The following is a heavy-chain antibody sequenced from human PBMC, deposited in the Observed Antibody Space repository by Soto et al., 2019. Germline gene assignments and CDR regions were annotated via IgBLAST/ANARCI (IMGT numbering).Heavy chain of an antibody. D-gene: IGHD3-16*01. J-gene: IGHJ5*02. CDR1: GYTFTSYA. Sequence: ASVKVSCKASGYTFTSYAMHWVRQAPGQRLEWMGWINAGNGNTKYSQKFQGRVTITRDTSASTAYMELSSLRSEDTAVYYCARGDYVWGSYNWFDPWGQGTLVTVSS. CDR2: INAGNGNT. V-gene: IGHV1-3*01. CDR3: ARGDYVWGSYNWFDP.